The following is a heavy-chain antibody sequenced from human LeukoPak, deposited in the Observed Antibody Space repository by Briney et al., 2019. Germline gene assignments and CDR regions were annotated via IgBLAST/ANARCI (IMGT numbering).Heavy chain of an antibody. J-gene: IGHJ4*02. CDR2: INPSGGST. D-gene: IGHD5-24*01. CDR3: ASGRRDGYNYGAPLGY. V-gene: IGHV1-46*01. CDR1: GYTFTSYY. Sequence: ASVKVSCKASGYTFTSYYMHWVRQAPGQGLEWMGIINPSGGSTSYAQKFQGRVTMTRDMSTSTVYMELSSLRSEDTAVYYCASGRRDGYNYGAPLGYWGQGTLVTVSS.